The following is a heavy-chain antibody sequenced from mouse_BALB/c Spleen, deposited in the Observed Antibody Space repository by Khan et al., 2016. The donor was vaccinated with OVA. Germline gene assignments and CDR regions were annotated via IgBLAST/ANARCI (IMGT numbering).Heavy chain of an antibody. Sequence: VLGPGLVKPSQSLSLTCTVTGYSITSGYAWNWICQFPGNKLEWMGYISYSGGTSSNPSLKSRIYITRDTSKNQFFLQLNSVTTENTATYDCERGNYYGYYFDYWGQGTPLTVSS. J-gene: IGHJ2*01. V-gene: IGHV3-2*02. D-gene: IGHD1-1*01. CDR3: ERGNYYGYYFDY. CDR2: ISYSGGT. CDR1: GYSITSGYA.